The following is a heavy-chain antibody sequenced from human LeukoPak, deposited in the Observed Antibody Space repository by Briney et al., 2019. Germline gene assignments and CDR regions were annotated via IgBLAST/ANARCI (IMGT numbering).Heavy chain of an antibody. J-gene: IGHJ4*02. V-gene: IGHV3-30*04. CDR3: ARVSVLMVYAPLDY. CDR2: ISYDGSNK. Sequence: GRSLRLSCAASGFTFSSYAMHWVRQAPGKGLEWVAVISYDGSNKYYADSVKGRFTISRDNSKNTLYLQMNSLRAEDTAVYYCARVSVLMVYAPLDYWGQGTLVTVSS. CDR1: GFTFSSYA. D-gene: IGHD2-8*01.